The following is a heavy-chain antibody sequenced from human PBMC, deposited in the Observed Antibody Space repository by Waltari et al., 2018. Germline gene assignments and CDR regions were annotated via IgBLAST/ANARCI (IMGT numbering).Heavy chain of an antibody. CDR2: INPYNGNT. J-gene: IGHJ4*02. V-gene: IGHV1-18*01. CDR1: GYTFTSYG. D-gene: IGHD3-10*02. CDR3: ARDLFAPFY. Sequence: QVQLVQSGAEVKKPGASVKVSCKASGYTFTSYGISWVRQAPGQGLEWMGWINPYNGNTKYIERLQGRVTLTTDTSTNTAYMELRSLRSDDTAMYYCARDLFAPFYWGQGTLVTVSS.